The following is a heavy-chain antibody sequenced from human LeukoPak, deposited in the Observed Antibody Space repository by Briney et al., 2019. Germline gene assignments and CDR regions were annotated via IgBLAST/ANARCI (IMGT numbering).Heavy chain of an antibody. Sequence: ASVKVSCKASGYTFTGYYMHWVRQAPGQGLEWMGRINPNSGGTNYAQKFQGRVTMTRDTSISTAYMELSRLRSDDTAVYYCARDPGGYCSGGSCYPQNYNWFDPWGQGTLVTVSS. D-gene: IGHD2-15*01. V-gene: IGHV1-2*06. J-gene: IGHJ5*02. CDR3: ARDPGGYCSGGSCYPQNYNWFDP. CDR1: GYTFTGYY. CDR2: INPNSGGT.